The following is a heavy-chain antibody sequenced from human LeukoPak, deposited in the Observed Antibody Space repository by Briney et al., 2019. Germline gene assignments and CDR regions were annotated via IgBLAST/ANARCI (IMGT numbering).Heavy chain of an antibody. Sequence: GGSLRLSCAASGFTFSRNYMSWVRQAPGKGLEGVSVIYSGGNTYYADFVKGRFTISRDNSKNTLYLQINSLTAEDTAVYYCANLPRGDYWGLGTLVTVSS. CDR1: GFTFSRNY. V-gene: IGHV3-53*01. D-gene: IGHD3-10*01. J-gene: IGHJ4*02. CDR3: ANLPRGDY. CDR2: IYSGGNT.